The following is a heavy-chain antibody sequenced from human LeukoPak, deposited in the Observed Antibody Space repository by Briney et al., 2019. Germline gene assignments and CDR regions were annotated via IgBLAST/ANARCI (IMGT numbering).Heavy chain of an antibody. CDR2: ISSSGSTI. CDR1: GFTFSSYE. CDR3: AREGIAAAGTHYYYMDV. J-gene: IGHJ6*03. Sequence: PGGSLRLSCAASGFTFSSYEMNWVRQAPGKGLEWVSYISSSGSTIYYADSVKGRFTISRDNAKNSLYLQMNSLRAEDTAVYYCAREGIAAAGTHYYYMDVWGKGTTVTVSS. V-gene: IGHV3-48*03. D-gene: IGHD6-13*01.